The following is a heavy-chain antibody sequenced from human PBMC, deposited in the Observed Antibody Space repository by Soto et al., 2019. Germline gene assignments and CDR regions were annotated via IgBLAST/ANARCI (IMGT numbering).Heavy chain of an antibody. CDR1: GGTFSSYA. Sequence: QVQLVQSGAEVKKPGSSVKVSCKASGGTFSSYAISWVRQAPGQGLEWMGGIIPIFGTANYAQKFQGRVTITADESTSPADMELSSLRPEDTAVYYCALSNEGGVYYYYGMDVWGQGTTVTVSS. J-gene: IGHJ6*02. CDR3: ALSNEGGVYYYYGMDV. D-gene: IGHD1-1*01. V-gene: IGHV1-69*12. CDR2: IIPIFGTA.